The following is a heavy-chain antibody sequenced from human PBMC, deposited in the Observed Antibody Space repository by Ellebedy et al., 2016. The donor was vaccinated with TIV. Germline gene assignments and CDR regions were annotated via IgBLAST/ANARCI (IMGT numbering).Heavy chain of an antibody. CDR1: GFIFSGYW. J-gene: IGHJ3*02. CDR3: AGVQYGEAVFDM. CDR2: INSDGSDT. V-gene: IGHV3-74*01. D-gene: IGHD4-11*01. Sequence: GESLKISCAASGFIFSGYWMHWVRQAPGKGLVWVSRINSDGSDTAYADSVRGRFTISRDNAKNTLYLQMNRLSAEDTGVYYCAGVQYGEAVFDMWGKGTMVTVSS.